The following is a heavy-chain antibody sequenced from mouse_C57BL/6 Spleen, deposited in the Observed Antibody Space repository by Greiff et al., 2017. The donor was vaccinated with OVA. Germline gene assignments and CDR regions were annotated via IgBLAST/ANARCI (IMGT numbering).Heavy chain of an antibody. D-gene: IGHD1-1*01. CDR2: INPNNGGT. J-gene: IGHJ1*03. V-gene: IGHV1-18*01. Sequence: EVQLQQSGPELVKPGASVKIPCKASGYTFTDYNMDWVKQSHGKSLEWIGDINPNNGGTIYNQKFKGKATLTVDKSSSTAYMELRSLTSEDTAVYYGARGGYYGSSYGWYFDVWGTGTTVTVSS. CDR1: GYTFTDYN. CDR3: ARGGYYGSSYGWYFDV.